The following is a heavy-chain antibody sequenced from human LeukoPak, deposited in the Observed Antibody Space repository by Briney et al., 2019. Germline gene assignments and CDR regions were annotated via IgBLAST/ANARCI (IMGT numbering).Heavy chain of an antibody. CDR3: ARRGWQFGS. Sequence: PGGSLRLSCAASGIIFNHYWMSWVRQVPGKGLEWVANIKEDGSEKNYVDSVKGRFTISRDNARNSLYLQMNSLRAEDTAVYYCARRGWQFGSWGQGTLVTVSS. CDR2: IKEDGSEK. D-gene: IGHD2-15*01. V-gene: IGHV3-7*01. J-gene: IGHJ4*02. CDR1: GIIFNHYW.